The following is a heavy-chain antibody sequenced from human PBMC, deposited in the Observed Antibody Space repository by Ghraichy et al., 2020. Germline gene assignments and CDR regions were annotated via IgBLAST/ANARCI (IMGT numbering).Heavy chain of an antibody. V-gene: IGHV1-18*01. CDR2: ISAYNGNT. Sequence: ASVKVSCKASGYTFTSYGISWVRQAPGQGLEWMGWISAYNGNTNYAQKLQGRVTMTTDTSTSTAYMELRSLRSDDTAVYYCARVHCSSTSCHRGYWGQGTLVTVSS. J-gene: IGHJ4*02. CDR1: GYTFTSYG. CDR3: ARVHCSSTSCHRGY. D-gene: IGHD2-2*01.